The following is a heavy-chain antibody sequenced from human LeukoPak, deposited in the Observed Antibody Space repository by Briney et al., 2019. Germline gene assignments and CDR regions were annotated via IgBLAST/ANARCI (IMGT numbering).Heavy chain of an antibody. CDR2: IRYDGSNK. J-gene: IGHJ5*02. V-gene: IGHV3-30*02. Sequence: GGSLRLSCAASRFTFSSYWMHWVRQAPGKGLEWVAFIRYDGSNKYYTDSVKGRFTISRDNSKNTLYLHMNSLRAEDTAVYYCAKNYEAWGQGTLVTVSS. CDR3: AKNYEA. D-gene: IGHD1-7*01. CDR1: RFTFSSYW.